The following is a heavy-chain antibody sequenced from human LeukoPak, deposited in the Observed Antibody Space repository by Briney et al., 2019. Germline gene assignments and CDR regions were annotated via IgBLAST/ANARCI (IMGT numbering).Heavy chain of an antibody. J-gene: IGHJ5*02. CDR1: GYTFTSYN. CDR2: MNPNSGNT. D-gene: IGHD3-22*01. Sequence: ASVKVSCKASGYTFTSYNINWVRQATGQGLEWMGWMNPNSGNTAYAQKFQDRVTMTRNTSISTAYMELSSLRSEDTAVYYCARDFFNYYDKGTWGQGTLVTVSS. CDR3: ARDFFNYYDKGT. V-gene: IGHV1-8*01.